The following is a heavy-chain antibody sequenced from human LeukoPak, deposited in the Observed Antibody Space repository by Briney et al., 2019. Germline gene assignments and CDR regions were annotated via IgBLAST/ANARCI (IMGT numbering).Heavy chain of an antibody. D-gene: IGHD2-15*01. J-gene: IGHJ3*02. Sequence: SSETLSLTCTVSGGSLSSYYWSWIRQPPGKTLEWIGYVYNRGSTNYNPSLKSRVTISVDTSKKQLSLKLTSVTAADTAVYYCARQTTRFCSGGTCYSNFAFDMWGQGTMVTVSS. V-gene: IGHV4-59*08. CDR3: ARQTTRFCSGGTCYSNFAFDM. CDR2: VYNRGST. CDR1: GGSLSSYY.